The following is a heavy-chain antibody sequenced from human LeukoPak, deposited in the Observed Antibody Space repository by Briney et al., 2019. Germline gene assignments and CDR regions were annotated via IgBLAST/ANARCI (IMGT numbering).Heavy chain of an antibody. CDR1: GFTFSDSW. CDR2: IKEHGSDK. Sequence: PGGSLRLSCAASGFTFSDSWMTWVRQAPGKGLEWVAHIKEHGSDKYYVDSVTGRFTISRDNTKNSLYLQMSSLRAEDTAVYYCATWSNAWEFDYWGQGTLVAVSS. V-gene: IGHV3-7*05. CDR3: ATWSNAWEFDY. D-gene: IGHD1-26*01. J-gene: IGHJ4*02.